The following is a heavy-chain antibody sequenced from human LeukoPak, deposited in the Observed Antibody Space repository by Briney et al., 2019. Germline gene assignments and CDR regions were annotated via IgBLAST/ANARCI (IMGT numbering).Heavy chain of an antibody. CDR3: ARDRGSSSWQPLDY. Sequence: SETLYLTCTAPGGSISSYYWNWIRQPAGKRQEWIGRIYTSGSTNYNPSLKSRVTMSVDTSKNQFSLKLSSVTAADTAVYYCARDRGSSSWQPLDYWGQGTLVTVSS. CDR1: GGSISSYY. J-gene: IGHJ4*02. V-gene: IGHV4-4*07. D-gene: IGHD6-13*01. CDR2: IYTSGST.